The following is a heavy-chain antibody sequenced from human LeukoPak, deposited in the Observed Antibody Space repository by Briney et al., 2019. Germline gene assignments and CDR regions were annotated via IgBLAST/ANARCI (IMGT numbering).Heavy chain of an antibody. CDR3: ARSYGDYGNHYYYMDV. J-gene: IGHJ6*03. CDR1: GYTFTGYY. CDR2: INPNSGGT. D-gene: IGHD4-17*01. Sequence: GASVKVSCKASGYTFTGYYMHWVRQAPGQGLEWMGPINPNSGGTNYAQKFQGRVTMTRDTSISTAYMELSRLRSDDMAVYYCARSYGDYGNHYYYMDVWGKGTTVTVSS. V-gene: IGHV1-2*06.